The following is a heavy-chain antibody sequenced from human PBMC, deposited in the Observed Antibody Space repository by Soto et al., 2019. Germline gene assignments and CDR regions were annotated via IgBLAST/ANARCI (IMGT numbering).Heavy chain of an antibody. CDR1: GGSISSSPYY. V-gene: IGHV4-39*01. CDR3: ARTRNRWFDS. Sequence: SETLSLTCTVSGGSISSSPYYWGWIRQPPGKGLEWIGHMYYSGDTYSNPSLRGRVTLSVDTSKNQFSLTLSTMTAADTAVYYCARTRNRWFDSWGQGTLVTVSS. J-gene: IGHJ5*01. D-gene: IGHD1-1*01. CDR2: MYYSGDT.